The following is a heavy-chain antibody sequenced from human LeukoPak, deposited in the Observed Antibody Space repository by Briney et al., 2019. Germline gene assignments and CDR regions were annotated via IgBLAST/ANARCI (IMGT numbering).Heavy chain of an antibody. CDR1: GYTFTSYY. D-gene: IGHD1-26*01. V-gene: IGHV1-24*01. J-gene: IGHJ4*02. CDR3: ATLLGETYFFDF. Sequence: ASVNVSRKASGYTFTSYYMHWVRQAPGQGLEWMGGFDPEDGETIYAQSFKGRVTVTEDTSTDTVYMDLSSLRSEDTAVYYCATLLGETYFFDFWGQKTVVLVSS. CDR2: FDPEDGET.